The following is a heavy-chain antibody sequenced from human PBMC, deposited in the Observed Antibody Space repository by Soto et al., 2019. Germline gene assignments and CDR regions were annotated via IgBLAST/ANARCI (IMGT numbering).Heavy chain of an antibody. V-gene: IGHV3-30*18. J-gene: IGHJ4*02. CDR1: AFTFSSSW. CDR3: AKDTQQLLWYSSGRYKGYFDY. Sequence: GGSLRLSCAASAFTFSSSWMSWVRQAPGKGLEWVAVISYDGSNKYYADSVKGRFTISRDNSKNTLYLQMNSLRAEDTAVYYCAKDTQQLLWYSSGRYKGYFDYWGQGTLVTVSS. CDR2: ISYDGSNK. D-gene: IGHD6-19*01.